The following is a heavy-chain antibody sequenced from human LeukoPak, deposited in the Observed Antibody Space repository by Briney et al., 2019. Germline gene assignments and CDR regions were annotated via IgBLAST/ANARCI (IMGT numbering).Heavy chain of an antibody. V-gene: IGHV3-30-3*01. CDR3: AKGLDFSVTNFFDS. CDR2: ISYDGSNK. D-gene: IGHD4-11*01. CDR1: GFTFSSYA. Sequence: PGGSLRLSCATSGFTFSSYAMHWVRQAPGKGLEWVAVISYDGSNKYYADSVKGRFTISRDNSKNTLYVQMNSLRAEDTAVYYCAKGLDFSVTNFFDSWGQGTLVTVSS. J-gene: IGHJ4*02.